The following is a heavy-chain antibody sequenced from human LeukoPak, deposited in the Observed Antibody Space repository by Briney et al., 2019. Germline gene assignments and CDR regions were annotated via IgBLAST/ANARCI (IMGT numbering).Heavy chain of an antibody. V-gene: IGHV3-7*03. D-gene: IGHD5-24*01. CDR3: ARASGRDGYI. Sequence: PGGSLRLSCAVSGLTFSSSWMDWVRQAPGKGLEWVANIKQDGSEKYYVDSVKGRFTISRDNAKNSLYLQMNSLRAEDTAVYYCARASGRDGYIWGQGTLVTVSS. CDR1: GLTFSSSW. CDR2: IKQDGSEK. J-gene: IGHJ4*02.